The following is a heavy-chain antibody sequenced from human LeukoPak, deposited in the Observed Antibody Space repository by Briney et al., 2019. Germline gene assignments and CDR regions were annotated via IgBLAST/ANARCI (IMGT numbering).Heavy chain of an antibody. Sequence: GGSLRLSCAAAGFTFSNYAMTWVRQAPGKGLEWVSSISGSGGSTYYADSVKGRFTISRDNSKNTLYLQMNSLRAEDTAVYYCARGRGRYCSSTSCPNLPYYYYMDVWGKGTTVTVSS. V-gene: IGHV3-23*01. D-gene: IGHD2-2*01. J-gene: IGHJ6*03. CDR3: ARGRGRYCSSTSCPNLPYYYYMDV. CDR2: ISGSGGST. CDR1: GFTFSNYA.